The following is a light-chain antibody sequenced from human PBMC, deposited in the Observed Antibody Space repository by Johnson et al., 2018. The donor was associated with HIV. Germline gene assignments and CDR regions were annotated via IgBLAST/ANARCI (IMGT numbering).Light chain of an antibody. CDR2: EDN. Sequence: QSVLTQPPSVSAAPGQRVNISCSGNSSNIENYFVSWYQQLPGAATRLLIYEDNKRPSGIPDRFSGSKAGTSTTLGITGLQTGDDADYYCGTWDGSLRSGVFGTGTKVTVL. CDR1: SSNIENYF. CDR3: GTWDGSLRSGV. V-gene: IGLV1-51*02. J-gene: IGLJ1*01.